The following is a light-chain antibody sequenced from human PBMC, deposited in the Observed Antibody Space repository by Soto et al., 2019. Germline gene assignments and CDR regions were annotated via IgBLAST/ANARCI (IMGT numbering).Light chain of an antibody. CDR1: QGISSY. J-gene: IGKJ1*01. CDR2: AAS. CDR3: QQYYSYPRK. Sequence: AIRMTQSPSSFSASTGDRVTITCRASQGISSYLAWYQQKPGKAPKLLIYAASTLQSGVPSRFCGSGSGTDFTLTLSCLQSEDFATYYCQQYYSYPRKFVQGTKVASK. V-gene: IGKV1-8*01.